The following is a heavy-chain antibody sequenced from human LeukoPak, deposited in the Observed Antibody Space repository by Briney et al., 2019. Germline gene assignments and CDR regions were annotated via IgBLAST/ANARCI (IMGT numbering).Heavy chain of an antibody. CDR3: AKEGGRYSSGRSKKSRLYYYYMDV. CDR2: ISGSGGST. V-gene: IGHV3-23*01. D-gene: IGHD6-19*01. CDR1: GFTFSSYA. Sequence: GGSLRLSCAASGFTFSSYAMSWVRQAPGKGLEGGSAISGSGGSTYYADSVKGRFTISRDNSKNTLYLQMNSLRAEDTAVYYCAKEGGRYSSGRSKKSRLYYYYMDVWGKGTTVTVSS. J-gene: IGHJ6*03.